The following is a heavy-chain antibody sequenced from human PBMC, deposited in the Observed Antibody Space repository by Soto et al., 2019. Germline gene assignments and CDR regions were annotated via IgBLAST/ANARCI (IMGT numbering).Heavy chain of an antibody. D-gene: IGHD3-10*01. CDR3: ARDEVLWFGAPAWFDP. CDR1: GGTFSSYA. Sequence: QVQLVQSGAEVKKPGSSVTVSCKASGGTFSSYAISWVRQAPGQGLEWMGGIIPIFGTANYAQKFQGRVTITADKSTSTAYMELSSLRSEDTAVYYCARDEVLWFGAPAWFDPWGQGTLVTVSS. J-gene: IGHJ5*02. CDR2: IIPIFGTA. V-gene: IGHV1-69*06.